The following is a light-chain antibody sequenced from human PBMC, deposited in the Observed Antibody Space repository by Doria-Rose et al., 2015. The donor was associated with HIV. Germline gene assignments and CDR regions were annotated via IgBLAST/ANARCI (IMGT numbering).Light chain of an antibody. CDR2: DGS. Sequence: TQSPGTLSLSPGERATLSYGASQSFSSTYLSWYQQIPGQAPSLLIYDGSTRATGIPDRVSASGSGTDFTLTINRLEPEDFALYYCHQYGTSWTFGQGTKVEI. CDR3: HQYGTSWT. CDR1: QSFSSTY. V-gene: IGKV3-20*01. J-gene: IGKJ1*01.